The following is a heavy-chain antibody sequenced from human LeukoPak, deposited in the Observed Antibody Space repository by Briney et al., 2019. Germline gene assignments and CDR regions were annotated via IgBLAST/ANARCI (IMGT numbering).Heavy chain of an antibody. CDR2: VNRDGSET. CDR3: ARNNGMDV. V-gene: IGHV3-7*03. J-gene: IGHJ6*02. CDR1: GFTLSNHW. Sequence: PGGSLRLSCAASGFTLSNHWMTWVRQVPGRGPEWVANVNRDGSETYYLDSVKGRFTISKDNAKKSLYLQMNSLRAEDTALYHCARNNGMDVWGQGTTVIVSS.